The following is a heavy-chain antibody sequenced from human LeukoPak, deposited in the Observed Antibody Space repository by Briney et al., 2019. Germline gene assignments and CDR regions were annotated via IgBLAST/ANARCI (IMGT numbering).Heavy chain of an antibody. CDR3: ARYLPGYSGYGDYFDY. CDR1: GGSISSYY. J-gene: IGHJ4*02. D-gene: IGHD5-12*01. CDR2: IYYSGST. V-gene: IGHV4-59*01. Sequence: SETLSLTCTVFGGSISSYYWSWIRQPPGKGLEWIGYIYYSGSTNYNPSLKSRVTISVDTSKNQFSLKLSSVTAADTAVYYCARYLPGYSGYGDYFDYWGQGTLVTVSS.